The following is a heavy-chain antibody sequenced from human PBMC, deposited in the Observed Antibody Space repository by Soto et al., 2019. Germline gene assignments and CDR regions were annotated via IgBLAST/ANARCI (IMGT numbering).Heavy chain of an antibody. J-gene: IGHJ4*02. D-gene: IGHD3-3*01. CDR3: AKDRNMKYYDFWSGYSGPRYYFDY. CDR1: GFTFDDYA. CDR2: ISWNSGSI. Sequence: PGGSLRLSCAASGFTFDDYAMHWVRQAPGKGLEWVSGISWNSGSIGYADSVKGRFTISRDNAKNSLYLQMNSLRAEDTALYYCAKDRNMKYYDFWSGYSGPRYYFDYWGQGTLVTVSS. V-gene: IGHV3-9*01.